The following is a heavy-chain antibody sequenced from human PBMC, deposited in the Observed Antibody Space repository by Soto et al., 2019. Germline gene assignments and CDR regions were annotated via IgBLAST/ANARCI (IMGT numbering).Heavy chain of an antibody. J-gene: IGHJ3*02. V-gene: IGHV4-30-4*01. CDR1: GGSISSGDYY. D-gene: IGHD3-22*01. CDR2: IYYSGTT. CDR3: ARAPTYYYDVTDSLHVFDI. Sequence: QVQLQESGPGLVKPSQTLSLTCTVSGGSISSGDYYWSWLRQPPGKGLEWIANIYYSGTTNYNPSLRSRLTISMDTSRNQFSLKLSSVIVADTAVYYCARAPTYYYDVTDSLHVFDIWGQGTMVTVSS.